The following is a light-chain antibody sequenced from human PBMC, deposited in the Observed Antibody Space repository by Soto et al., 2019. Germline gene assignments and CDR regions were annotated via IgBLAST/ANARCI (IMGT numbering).Light chain of an antibody. J-gene: IGKJ1*01. V-gene: IGKV4-1*01. CDR2: WAS. CDR1: QSIFYISNNKNY. Sequence: DIVMTQSPDSLAVSLGERATINCKSSQSIFYISNNKNYLAWYQQKPGQPPKLLIYWASTRASGVPDRFIGSESERDFTRTRSSLQAEDVVVYYCQKYFSKRQFAQGTKVDIK. CDR3: QKYFSKRQ.